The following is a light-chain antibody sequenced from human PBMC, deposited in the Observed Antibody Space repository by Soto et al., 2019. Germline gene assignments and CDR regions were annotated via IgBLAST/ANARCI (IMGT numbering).Light chain of an antibody. CDR1: SSDVGGYNY. J-gene: IGLJ2*01. CDR3: SSYAGSKNVV. Sequence: QSALSQPPSASGSPGQSVTISCTGTSSDVGGYNYVSWYQHHPGKAPKLMIYEVTKRPSGVPDRFSGSKSGNTASLTVSGLQAEDDSDYYCSSYAGSKNVVFGGGTKLTVL. V-gene: IGLV2-8*01. CDR2: EVT.